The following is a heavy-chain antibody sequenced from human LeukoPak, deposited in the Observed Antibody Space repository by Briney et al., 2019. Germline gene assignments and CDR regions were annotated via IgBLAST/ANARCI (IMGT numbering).Heavy chain of an antibody. Sequence: GGSLRLSCAASGFTVSSNYMSWVRQAPGKGLEWVSVIYSGGSTYYADSVKGRFTISRDNSKSTLYIQMNSLRSDDTAVYYCARDRLRLGYERTNWFDPWGQGTLVTVSS. D-gene: IGHD2-15*01. J-gene: IGHJ5*02. CDR2: IYSGGST. CDR1: GFTVSSNY. V-gene: IGHV3-53*05. CDR3: ARDRLRLGYERTNWFDP.